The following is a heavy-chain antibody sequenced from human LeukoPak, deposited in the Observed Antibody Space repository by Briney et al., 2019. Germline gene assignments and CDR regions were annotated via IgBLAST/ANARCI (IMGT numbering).Heavy chain of an antibody. J-gene: IGHJ5*02. CDR1: VYTFTSYA. CDR3: ARESVAGTFDD. CDR2: INAGNGNT. Sequence: VASVKVSCKSSVYTFTSYAMHWVRQAPGQRLEWMGWINAGNGNTKYSQKFQGRVTITRDTSASTAYMELSSLRSEDTAVYYCARESVAGTFDDWGQGTLVTVSS. D-gene: IGHD6-19*01. V-gene: IGHV1-3*01.